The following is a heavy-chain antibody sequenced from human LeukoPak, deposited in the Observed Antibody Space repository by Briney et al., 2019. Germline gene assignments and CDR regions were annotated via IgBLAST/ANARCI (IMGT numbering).Heavy chain of an antibody. CDR3: TTDLADSGNNYYYYYMDV. J-gene: IGHJ6*03. D-gene: IGHD1-26*01. Sequence: PGGSLRLSCAASGMTFRSHWMTWVRQAPGKGLEWVGRIKSKTDGGTTDYAAPVKGRFTISRDDSKNTLYLQMNSLKTEDTAVYYCTTDLADSGNNYYYYYMDVWGKGTTVTISS. CDR1: GMTFRSHW. V-gene: IGHV3-15*01. CDR2: IKSKTDGGTT.